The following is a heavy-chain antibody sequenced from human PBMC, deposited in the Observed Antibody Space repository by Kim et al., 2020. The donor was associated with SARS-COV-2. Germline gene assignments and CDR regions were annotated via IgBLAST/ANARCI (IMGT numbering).Heavy chain of an antibody. CDR2: ISNDGSIE. Sequence: GGSLRLSCAASGFTFSSYAMHWVRQDPGSGMELVAVISNDGSIEYYADSVKGRLTVSRDNSKTTLYLQMNSLRAEATAVYYCARDLGSGNYYNRYYYGVDVWGQGATVTVSS. D-gene: IGHD3-10*01. CDR1: GFTFSSYA. CDR3: ARDLGSGNYYNRYYYGVDV. V-gene: IGHV3-30*04. J-gene: IGHJ6*02.